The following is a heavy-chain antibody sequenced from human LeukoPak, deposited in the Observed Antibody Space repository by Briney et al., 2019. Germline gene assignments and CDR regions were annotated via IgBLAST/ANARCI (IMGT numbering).Heavy chain of an antibody. CDR3: AAWGLHNY. D-gene: IGHD7-27*01. V-gene: IGHV3-7*01. CDR2: INLGGSAK. Sequence: GGSLRLSCSASGFAFSAYWMNWVRQAPGKGPEWVANINLGGSAKSYVDSVKGRRTISRDNAKNSLYLQMNSLRVEDTAVYYCAAWGLHNYWGQGTLVTVSS. J-gene: IGHJ4*02. CDR1: GFAFSAYW.